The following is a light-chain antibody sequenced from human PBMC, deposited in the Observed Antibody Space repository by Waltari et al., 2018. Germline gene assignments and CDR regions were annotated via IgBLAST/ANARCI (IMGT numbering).Light chain of an antibody. J-gene: IGLJ3*02. CDR3: SSYTSSRV. CDR1: SSDVGGYHY. Sequence: QSALTQPASVSGSPGPSTTLSCTGTSSDVGGYHYVSWYHQHPGKAPKLMIYDVSKRPSGVSNRFSGSKSGNTASLTISGLQAEDEADYYCSSYTSSRVFGGGTKLTVL. CDR2: DVS. V-gene: IGLV2-14*01.